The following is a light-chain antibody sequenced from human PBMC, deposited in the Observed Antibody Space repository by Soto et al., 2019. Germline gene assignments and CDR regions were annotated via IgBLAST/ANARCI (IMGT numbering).Light chain of an antibody. CDR3: HQLAVSPLT. CDR1: QSVGNNY. Sequence: EIVLTQSPGTLSLSPGDRAILSCRASQSVGNNYLAWYQQKPGQAPRLLIHTASFRATDIPDRFSGSGSGTDFTLTVSRLEPEDFAIYYCHQLAVSPLTFGQGTTLEI. V-gene: IGKV3-20*01. CDR2: TAS. J-gene: IGKJ2*01.